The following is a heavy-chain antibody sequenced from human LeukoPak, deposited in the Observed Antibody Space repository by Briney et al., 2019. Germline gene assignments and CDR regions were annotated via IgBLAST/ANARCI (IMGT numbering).Heavy chain of an antibody. Sequence: PSETLSLTCTVSGGSISSGDYYWSWIRQPPGKGLEWIGYIYYSGSTYYNPSLKSRVTISVDTSKNQFSLKLSSVTAADTAVYYCARGVYSSTSPRYFQHWGQGTLVTVSS. CDR1: GGSISSGDYY. CDR3: ARGVYSSTSPRYFQH. J-gene: IGHJ1*01. V-gene: IGHV4-30-4*01. CDR2: IYYSGST. D-gene: IGHD2-2*01.